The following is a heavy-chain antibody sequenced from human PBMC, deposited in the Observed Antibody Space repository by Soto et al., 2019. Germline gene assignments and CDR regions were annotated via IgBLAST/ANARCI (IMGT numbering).Heavy chain of an antibody. CDR3: ARDPAITGTIYYYYGMDV. Sequence: GGSLRLSCAASGFTFSSYAMSWVRQAPGKGLEWVSSISGSGGNTNYADSVKGRFTISRDNAKNSLYLQMNSLRAEDTAVYYCARDPAITGTIYYYYGMDVWGQGTTVTVSS. J-gene: IGHJ6*02. V-gene: IGHV3-23*01. CDR1: GFTFSSYA. D-gene: IGHD1-20*01. CDR2: ISGSGGNT.